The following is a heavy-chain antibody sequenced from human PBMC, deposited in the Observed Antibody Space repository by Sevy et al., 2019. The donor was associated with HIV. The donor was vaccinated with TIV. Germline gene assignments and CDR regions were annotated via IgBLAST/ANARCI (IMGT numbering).Heavy chain of an antibody. Sequence: GGSLRLSCAASGFTFSSYAMHWVRQAPGKGLEWVAVISYDGSNKYYADSVKGRFTISRDNSKNTLYLQMNSLRAEDTAVYYCAKCYYDSSGYYPDAFDIWGHGTMVTVSS. CDR2: ISYDGSNK. J-gene: IGHJ3*02. CDR3: AKCYYDSSGYYPDAFDI. CDR1: GFTFSSYA. D-gene: IGHD3-22*01. V-gene: IGHV3-30-3*02.